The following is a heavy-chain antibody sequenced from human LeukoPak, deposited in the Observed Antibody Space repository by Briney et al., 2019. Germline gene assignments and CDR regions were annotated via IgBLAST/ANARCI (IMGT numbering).Heavy chain of an antibody. D-gene: IGHD4-17*01. CDR2: ITFDGGVT. J-gene: IGHJ6*03. Sequence: GGSLRLSCVGSGFNYDNYGMSWVRQASGKGLMWVAGITFDGGVTRYADSVKGRFTISRDNAKNSLYLQMNSLRAEDTAVYYCARVGMTTVIGYYYYMDVWGKGTTVTVSS. V-gene: IGHV3-20*04. CDR1: GFNYDNYG. CDR3: ARVGMTTVIGYYYYMDV.